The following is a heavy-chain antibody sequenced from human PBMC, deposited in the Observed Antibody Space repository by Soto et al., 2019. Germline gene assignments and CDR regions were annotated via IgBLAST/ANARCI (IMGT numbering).Heavy chain of an antibody. CDR1: CYTFTSYG. V-gene: IGHV1-18*01. Sequence: ASVKVSCKASCYTFTSYGISWVRQSPVQGLEWMGWISAYNGNTNYAQKLQGRVTMTTDTSTSTAYMELRSLRSDDPAVYYCAKGEALRSSEADPRMDVWGQGTTVTVSS. D-gene: IGHD3-3*02. CDR3: AKGEALRSSEADPRMDV. CDR2: ISAYNGNT. J-gene: IGHJ6*02.